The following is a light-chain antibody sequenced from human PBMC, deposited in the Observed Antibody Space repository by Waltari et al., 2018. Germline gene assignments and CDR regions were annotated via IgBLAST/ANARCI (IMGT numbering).Light chain of an antibody. Sequence: EIVLTRSPATLSLSPGERATLSCRASQSVSSYLLWYQQKPGQAPRLLIYDGSNRATGIPARFSGSGSGTDFTLTISSLEPEDFAVYYCQQRVNWPLTFGGGTKVEI. J-gene: IGKJ4*01. CDR2: DGS. V-gene: IGKV3-11*01. CDR1: QSVSSY. CDR3: QQRVNWPLT.